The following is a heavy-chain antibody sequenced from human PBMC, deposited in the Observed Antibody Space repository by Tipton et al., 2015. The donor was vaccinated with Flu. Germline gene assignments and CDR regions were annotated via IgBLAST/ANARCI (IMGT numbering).Heavy chain of an antibody. CDR1: GYTFTNYD. CDR3: ARSVVVTGIFDAFDL. Sequence: QVQLVQSGAEVKKPGASVKVSCKASGYTFTNYDINWVRQAPGQGLEWMGWINPDTGDTSYAQGFEVKVSMTRDTSINTAYMELTSLRSDDTAMYYCARSVVVTGIFDAFDLWGQGTMVIVSS. J-gene: IGHJ3*01. D-gene: IGHD2-21*02. CDR2: INPDTGDT. V-gene: IGHV1-2*02.